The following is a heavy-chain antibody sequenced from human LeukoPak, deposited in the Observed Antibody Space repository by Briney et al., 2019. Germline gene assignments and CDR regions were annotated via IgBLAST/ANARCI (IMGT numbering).Heavy chain of an antibody. J-gene: IGHJ4*02. Sequence: GGSLRLSCAASGFTFSSYGMHWVRQAPGKGLEWVAVISYDGSNKYYVDSVKGRFTISRDNSKNTLYLQMNSLRAEDTAVYYCAKEAGPGEYFDYWGQGTLVTVSS. D-gene: IGHD3-16*01. CDR1: GFTFSSYG. CDR2: ISYDGSNK. V-gene: IGHV3-30*18. CDR3: AKEAGPGEYFDY.